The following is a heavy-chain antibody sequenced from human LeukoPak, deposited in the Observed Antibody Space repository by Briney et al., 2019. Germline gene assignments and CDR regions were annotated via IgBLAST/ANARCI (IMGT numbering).Heavy chain of an antibody. CDR3: ARRAGAYSHPYDY. CDR2: IRSNWGNP. Sequence: GGSLRLSCEASGFTFSLYPMHWVRQAPGQGLEYVSSIRSNWGNPFYANCVNGLFTISRHNSKNNLYLQMNSLRAEDTAVYYCARRAGAYSHPYDYWGQGTLVTVSS. J-gene: IGHJ4*02. D-gene: IGHD4/OR15-4a*01. CDR1: GFTFSLYP. V-gene: IGHV3-64*01.